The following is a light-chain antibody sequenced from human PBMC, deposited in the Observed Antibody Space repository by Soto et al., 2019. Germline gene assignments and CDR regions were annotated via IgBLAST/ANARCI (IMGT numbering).Light chain of an antibody. Sequence: EIVMTQSPATLSVSPGERATLSCRASQSVSSNLAWYQQKPGQAPRLLIYGASTRATGIPARFSGSGSGTEFILTISSLQSEDFAVYYCQQYNNWPLSYTFGQGTKLEIK. V-gene: IGKV3-15*01. CDR3: QQYNNWPLSYT. J-gene: IGKJ2*01. CDR1: QSVSSN. CDR2: GAS.